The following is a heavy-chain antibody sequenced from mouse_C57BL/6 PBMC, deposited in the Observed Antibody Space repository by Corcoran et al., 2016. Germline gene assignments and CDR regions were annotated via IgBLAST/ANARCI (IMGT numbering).Heavy chain of an antibody. V-gene: IGHV1-26*01. CDR2: INPNNGGT. D-gene: IGHD1-1*01. CDR1: GYTFTDYY. J-gene: IGHJ4*01. CDR3: ARFGGSSYNAMDY. Sequence: EVQLQQSGPELVKPGASVKISCKASGYTFTDYYMNWVKQSHGKSLEWIGDINPNNGGTSYNQKFKGKATLTVDKSSSTAYMELRSLTSEDSAVYYCARFGGSSYNAMDYWGQGTSVTVSS.